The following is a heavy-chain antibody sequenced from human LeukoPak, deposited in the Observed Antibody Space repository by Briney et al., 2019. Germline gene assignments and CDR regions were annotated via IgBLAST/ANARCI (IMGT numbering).Heavy chain of an antibody. J-gene: IGHJ6*04. CDR2: ISGSGGST. CDR3: AELGITMIGGV. V-gene: IGHV3-23*01. CDR1: GFTFSSYA. D-gene: IGHD3-10*02. Sequence: SGGSLRLSCAASGFTFSSYAMSWVRQAPGKGLEWVSAISGSGGSTYYADSVKGRFTISRDNAKNSLYLQMNSLRAEDTAVYYCAELGITMIGGVRGKGTTVTISS.